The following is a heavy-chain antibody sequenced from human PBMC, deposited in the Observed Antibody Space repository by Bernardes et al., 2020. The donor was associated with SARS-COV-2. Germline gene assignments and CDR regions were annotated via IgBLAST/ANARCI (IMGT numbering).Heavy chain of an antibody. V-gene: IGHV1-69*13. J-gene: IGHJ4*02. CDR1: GGAFSNYG. CDR3: ARAHRRSDWFEPYYFDS. Sequence: SVKVSCKASGGAFSNYGISWVRQAPGQGLEWMGRIIPIYTSANYAPKFQGRVTITADESTSTAYMELSSLRSEDTAVYYCARAHRRSDWFEPYYFDSWGQGTLLTVSS. CDR2: IIPIYTSA. D-gene: IGHD3-9*01.